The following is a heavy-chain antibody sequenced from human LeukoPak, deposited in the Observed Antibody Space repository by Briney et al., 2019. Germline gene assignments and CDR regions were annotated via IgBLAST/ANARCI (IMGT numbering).Heavy chain of an antibody. V-gene: IGHV3-23*01. CDR2: ISGSGGST. J-gene: IGHJ4*02. CDR1: GFTFSSYA. D-gene: IGHD6-13*01. Sequence: PGGSLRLSCAASGFTFSSYAMSWVRQAPGKGLEWVSAISGSGGSTYYADSVKGRFTISRDNSKNTLYLQMNSLRAEDTAVYYCAWKGSRRIAAAGTKGDYWGQGTLVTVSS. CDR3: AWKGSRRIAAAGTKGDY.